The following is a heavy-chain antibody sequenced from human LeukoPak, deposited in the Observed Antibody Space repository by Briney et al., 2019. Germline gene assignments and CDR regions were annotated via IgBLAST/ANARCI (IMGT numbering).Heavy chain of an antibody. D-gene: IGHD2-15*01. CDR2: INHSGST. CDR1: GGSFSGYY. J-gene: IGHJ5*02. Sequence: SETLSLTCAVYGGSFSGYYWSWIRQPPGKGLEWIGEINHSGSTNYNPSLRSRVTISVDTSKSQFSLKLSSVTAADTAMYYCASRGYCSGGSCYPNWFDPWGQGTLVTVSS. CDR3: ASRGYCSGGSCYPNWFDP. V-gene: IGHV4-34*01.